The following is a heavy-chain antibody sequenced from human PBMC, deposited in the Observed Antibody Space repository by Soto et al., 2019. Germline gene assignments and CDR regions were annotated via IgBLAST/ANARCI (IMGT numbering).Heavy chain of an antibody. CDR2: IYYSGST. CDR3: ARLSKRHYYDSSGLDY. J-gene: IGHJ4*02. V-gene: IGHV4-30-4*01. CDR1: GGSISSGDYY. Sequence: SETLSLTCTVSGGSISSGDYYWSWIRQPPGKGLEWIGYIYYSGSTYYNPSLKSRVTISVDTSKNQFSLKLSSMTAADTAVYYCARLSKRHYYDSSGLDYWGQGTLVTVS. D-gene: IGHD3-22*01.